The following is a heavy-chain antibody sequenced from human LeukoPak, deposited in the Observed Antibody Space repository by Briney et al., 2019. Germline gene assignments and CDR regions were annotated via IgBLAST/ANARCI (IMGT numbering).Heavy chain of an antibody. V-gene: IGHV4-34*01. CDR1: GGSFSGYY. J-gene: IGHJ4*02. Sequence: SETLSLTCAVYGGSFSGYYWSWIRQPPGKGLEWIGEINHSGSTNYNPSLKSRVTISVDTSKKQFSLKLSSVTAADTAVYYCARVPMVRGADYWGQGTLVTVSS. CDR2: INHSGST. D-gene: IGHD3-10*01. CDR3: ARVPMVRGADY.